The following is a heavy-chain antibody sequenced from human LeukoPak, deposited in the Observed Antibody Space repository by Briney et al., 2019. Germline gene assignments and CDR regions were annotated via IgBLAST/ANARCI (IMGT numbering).Heavy chain of an antibody. CDR1: GGSSSGYY. D-gene: IGHD1-26*01. J-gene: IGHJ4*02. CDR3: ASLYSGSYYALDY. CDR2: INHSGST. Sequence: SETLSLTCAVYGGSSSGYYWSWIRQPPGKGLEWIGEINHSGSTNYNPSLKSRVTISVDTSKNQFSLKLSSVTAADTAVYYCASLYSGSYYALDYWGQGTLVAVSS. V-gene: IGHV4-34*01.